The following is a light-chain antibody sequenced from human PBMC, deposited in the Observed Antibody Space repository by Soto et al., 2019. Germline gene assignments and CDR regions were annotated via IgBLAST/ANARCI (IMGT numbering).Light chain of an antibody. CDR2: EVT. CDR1: SSDVVTYNL. V-gene: IGLV2-23*02. Sequence: QSVLAQPASVSGSPEQSVTISCTGTSSDVVTYNLVSWYQQHPGKAPKLIIYEVTERPSGVSNRFSGSKFGNTASLTISGLLPEDEADYYCCSYGGSSALPYVFGTGTKVTVL. CDR3: CSYGGSSALPYV. J-gene: IGLJ1*01.